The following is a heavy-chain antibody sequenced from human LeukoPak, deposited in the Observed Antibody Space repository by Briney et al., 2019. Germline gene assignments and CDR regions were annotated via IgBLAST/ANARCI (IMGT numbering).Heavy chain of an antibody. Sequence: GGSLRLSCAASGFTFSDYYLSWIRQAPGKGLEWVSYISSSGSTINYADSVKGRFTISRDNAKNSLYLQMNSPRAEDTAVYYCARSNSTNCYTDWGQGTLVTVSS. V-gene: IGHV3-11*01. CDR1: GFTFSDYY. CDR3: ARSNSTNCYTD. CDR2: ISSSGSTI. D-gene: IGHD2-2*02. J-gene: IGHJ4*02.